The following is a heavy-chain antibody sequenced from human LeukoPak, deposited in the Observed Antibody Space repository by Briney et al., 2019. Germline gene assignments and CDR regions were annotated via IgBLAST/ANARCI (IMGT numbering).Heavy chain of an antibody. CDR3: ARGGGCSGGSCYSRFYYGMDV. D-gene: IGHD2-15*01. CDR1: GFTFSDYY. V-gene: IGHV3-11*01. J-gene: IGHJ6*02. Sequence: PGGPLRLSCAASGFTFSDYYMSWIRQAPGKGLEWVSYISSSGSTIYYADSVKGRFTISRDNAKNSLYLQMNSLRAEDTAVYYCARGGGCSGGSCYSRFYYGMDVWGQGTTVTVSS. CDR2: ISSSGSTI.